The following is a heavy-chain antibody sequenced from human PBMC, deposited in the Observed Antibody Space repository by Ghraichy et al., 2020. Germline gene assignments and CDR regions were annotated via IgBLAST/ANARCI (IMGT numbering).Heavy chain of an antibody. V-gene: IGHV3-23*01. CDR1: GFTFNYHA. Sequence: GGSLRLSCTASGFTFNYHAMTWVRQAPGKGLEWVSGISGSGYTTYYAESVKGRFTISRDNSENTLYLQMNSLRAEDTATYYCAKDYVGTLPDAFDLWGQGTMVTV. CDR3: AKDYVGTLPDAFDL. D-gene: IGHD1-14*01. CDR2: ISGSGYTT. J-gene: IGHJ3*01.